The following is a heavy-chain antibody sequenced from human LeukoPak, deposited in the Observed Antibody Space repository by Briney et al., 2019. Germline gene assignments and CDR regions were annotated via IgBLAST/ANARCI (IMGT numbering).Heavy chain of an antibody. V-gene: IGHV1-2*02. D-gene: IGHD2-2*01. CDR1: GYTFTGYY. CDR3: ARRGGGSTRVYYYYYYMDV. CDR2: INPNSGGT. Sequence: ASVKVSCKASGYTFTGYYMHWVRQAPGQGLEWMGWINPNSGGTNYAQKFQGRVTMTRDTSISTAYMELSRLRSDDTAVYYCARRGGGSTRVYYYYYYMDVWGKGTTVTVSS. J-gene: IGHJ6*03.